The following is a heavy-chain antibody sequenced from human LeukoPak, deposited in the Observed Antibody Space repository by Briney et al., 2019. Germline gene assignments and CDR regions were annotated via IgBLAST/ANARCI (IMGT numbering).Heavy chain of an antibody. V-gene: IGHV3-7*01. CDR1: GFTFSRYW. Sequence: GGSLRLSCAVSGFTFSRYWMTWVRQAPGKGLEWVANIKQDGSEKNYVGSVKGRFTISRDNAKISLYLQMNSLRGDDTAVYYCARASTVATGWLDSWGQGTLVTVSS. CDR3: ARASTVATGWLDS. D-gene: IGHD4-17*01. CDR2: IKQDGSEK. J-gene: IGHJ5*01.